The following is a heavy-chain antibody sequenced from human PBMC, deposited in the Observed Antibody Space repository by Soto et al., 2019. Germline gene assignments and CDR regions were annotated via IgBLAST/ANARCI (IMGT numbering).Heavy chain of an antibody. CDR1: GFTFSSYA. J-gene: IGHJ4*02. V-gene: IGHV3-23*01. Sequence: PGGSLRLSCAASGFTFSSYAMSWVRQAPGKGLEWVSAISGSGGSTYYADSVKGRFTISRDNSKNTLYLQMNSLRAEDTAVYYCAKKIGGIVVVVAALTLYDYWGQGTLVTVSS. CDR2: ISGSGGST. CDR3: AKKIGGIVVVVAALTLYDY. D-gene: IGHD2-15*01.